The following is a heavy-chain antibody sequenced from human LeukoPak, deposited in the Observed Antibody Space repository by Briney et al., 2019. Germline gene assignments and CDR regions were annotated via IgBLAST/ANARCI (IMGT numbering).Heavy chain of an antibody. CDR1: GFTFSSYW. V-gene: IGHV3-74*01. CDR3: ARGSYSGTYSSYYYYYLDV. Sequence: PGGSLRLSCAASGFTFSSYWMHWVRQAPGKGLVWVARIKSDGSSTSYADSVKGRFTISRDNAKNTLYLQMNSLRAEDTAVYYCARGSYSGTYSSYYYYYLDVWGKGTTVTVSS. CDR2: IKSDGSST. J-gene: IGHJ6*03. D-gene: IGHD1-26*01.